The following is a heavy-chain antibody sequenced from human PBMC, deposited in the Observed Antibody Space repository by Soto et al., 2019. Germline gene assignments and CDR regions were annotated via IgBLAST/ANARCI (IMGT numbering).Heavy chain of an antibody. D-gene: IGHD3-22*01. CDR1: GFTFSKHW. CDR3: ANGPGYYYDSSGYFFDY. V-gene: IGHV3-74*01. CDR2: IKTDGSFT. Sequence: PGGSLRLSCAASGFTFSKHWMHWVRQAPGKGLVWVSHIKTDGSFTRDADSVKGRFTISRDNARNTLYLQMNSLRAEDTAVYYCANGPGYYYDSSGYFFDYWGQGTLVTVSS. J-gene: IGHJ4*02.